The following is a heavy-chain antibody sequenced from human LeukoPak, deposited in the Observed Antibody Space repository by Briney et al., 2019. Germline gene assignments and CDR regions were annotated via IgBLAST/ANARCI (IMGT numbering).Heavy chain of an antibody. V-gene: IGHV3-7*01. J-gene: IGHJ4*02. CDR2: IKQDGSEK. Sequence: GGSLRLSCAASGFTFISYCMSWVRQAPGKGLEWVANIKQDGSEKYYVDSVKGRFTISRDNAENSLYLQMNSLRVEDTAVYHCARGGSDYWGQGTLVTVSS. CDR3: ARGGSDY. CDR1: GFTFISYC.